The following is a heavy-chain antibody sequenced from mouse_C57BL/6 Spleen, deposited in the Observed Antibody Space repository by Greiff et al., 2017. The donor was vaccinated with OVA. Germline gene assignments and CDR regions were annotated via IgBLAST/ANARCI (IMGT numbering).Heavy chain of an antibody. Sequence: EVQLVESEGGLVQPGSSMKLSCTASGFTFSDYYMAWVRQVPEKGLEWVANINYDGSSTYYLDSLKSRFIISRDNAKNILYLQMSSLKSEDTATYYCAREDGSNYFDYWGQGTTLTVSS. CDR3: AREDGSNYFDY. CDR1: GFTFSDYY. V-gene: IGHV5-16*01. D-gene: IGHD1-1*01. J-gene: IGHJ2*01. CDR2: INYDGSST.